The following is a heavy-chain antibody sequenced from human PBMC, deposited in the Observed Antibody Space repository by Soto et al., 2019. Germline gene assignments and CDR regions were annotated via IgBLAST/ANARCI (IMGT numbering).Heavy chain of an antibody. Sequence: SETLSLTCTVSGGSISSYYWSWIRQPPGKGLEWIGYIYYSGSTNYNPSLKSRVTISVDTSKNQFSLKLSSVTAADTAVYYCARVRTAYKNFDYWGQGTLVTVSS. CDR1: GGSISSYY. V-gene: IGHV4-59*01. D-gene: IGHD1-1*01. J-gene: IGHJ4*02. CDR3: ARVRTAYKNFDY. CDR2: IYYSGST.